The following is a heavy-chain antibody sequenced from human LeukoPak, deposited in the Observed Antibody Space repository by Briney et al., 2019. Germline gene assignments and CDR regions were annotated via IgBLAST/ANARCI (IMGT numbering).Heavy chain of an antibody. D-gene: IGHD5-12*01. CDR1: GGSISSHY. V-gene: IGHV4-59*11. CDR3: ARVNVDIVATTLGIFDY. J-gene: IGHJ4*02. CDR2: IYYSGST. Sequence: SETLSLTCTVSGGSISSHYWSWIRQPPGKGLEWIGHIYYSGSTNYNPSLKSRVTISVDTSKNQFSLKLSSVTAADTAVYYCARVNVDIVATTLGIFDYWGQGTLVTVSS.